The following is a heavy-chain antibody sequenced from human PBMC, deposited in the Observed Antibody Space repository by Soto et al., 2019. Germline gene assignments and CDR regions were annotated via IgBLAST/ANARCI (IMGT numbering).Heavy chain of an antibody. D-gene: IGHD3-16*01. CDR1: GFTFSIAW. CDR2: IKSKANGETT. CDR3: TKDDPINTS. Sequence: GGSLILSCAXSGFTFSIAWMSWVRQAPGKGLEWVGRIKSKANGETTDYAAPVKGRFTISRDDSRNTLYLQMNTLKTDDTAVYYCTKDDPINTSWGQGALVTVSS. V-gene: IGHV3-15*01. J-gene: IGHJ5*02.